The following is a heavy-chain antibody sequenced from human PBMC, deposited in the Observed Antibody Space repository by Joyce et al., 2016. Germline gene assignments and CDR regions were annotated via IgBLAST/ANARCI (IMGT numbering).Heavy chain of an antibody. CDR1: GFIFGDYV. D-gene: IGHD2-15*01. CDR2: IRSKAYGGTT. J-gene: IGHJ5*02. Sequence: EVQLVESGGGLVKPGRSLRLSCTSSGFIFGDYVMNWCRQAPGKGLEGVGFIRSKAYGGTTDYAASVKGRFTISRDDSKSIAYLQMNSLKTEDTAVYYCTRIGDCSGGSCYEGWFDPWGQGTLVTVSS. V-gene: IGHV3-49*05. CDR3: TRIGDCSGGSCYEGWFDP.